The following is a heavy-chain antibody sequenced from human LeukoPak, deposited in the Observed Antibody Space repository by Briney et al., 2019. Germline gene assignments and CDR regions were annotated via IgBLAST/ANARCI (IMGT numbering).Heavy chain of an antibody. CDR3: ARHPPVHKGEDWFDP. CDR1: GGSISSSSYY. CDR2: IYYSGST. Sequence: SETLSLTCTVSGGSISSSSYYWGWIRQPPGKGLEWIGSIYYSGSTYYNPSLKSRVTISVDTSKNQFSLKLGSVTAADTAVYYCARHPPVHKGEDWFDPWGQGTLVTVSS. J-gene: IGHJ5*02. V-gene: IGHV4-39*01. D-gene: IGHD3-16*01.